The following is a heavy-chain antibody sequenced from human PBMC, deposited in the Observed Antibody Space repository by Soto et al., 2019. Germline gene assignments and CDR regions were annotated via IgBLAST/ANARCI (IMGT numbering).Heavy chain of an antibody. CDR3: ARGGENGSGVNDY. CDR1: GGSFSGYY. D-gene: IGHD3-10*01. Sequence: QVQLQQWGAGLLKPSETLSLTCAVYGGSFSGYYWSWIRQPPGRGLEWIGESNHSGNTNYNPSLKSRVTISVDTSKNQFSLKLSSMTAADTALYYCARGGENGSGVNDYWGQGTLVTVSS. CDR2: SNHSGNT. J-gene: IGHJ4*02. V-gene: IGHV4-34*01.